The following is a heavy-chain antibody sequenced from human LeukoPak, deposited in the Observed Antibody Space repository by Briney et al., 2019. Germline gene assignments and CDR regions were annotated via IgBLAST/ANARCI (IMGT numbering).Heavy chain of an antibody. CDR3: ARVANSNYYFDC. CDR2: ISIRSDTI. CDR1: GFTFSSQS. D-gene: IGHD1-7*01. J-gene: IGHJ4*02. V-gene: IGHV3-48*02. Sequence: GGSLRLSCAASGFTFSSQSMNWVRQAPGKGLEWVSYISIRSDTIYYADSVKGRLTISRDNAKNSLDLQMNSLRDEDTALYYCARVANSNYYFDCWGQGTLVTVSS.